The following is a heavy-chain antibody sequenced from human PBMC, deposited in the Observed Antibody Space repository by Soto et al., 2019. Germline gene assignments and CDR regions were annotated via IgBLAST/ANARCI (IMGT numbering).Heavy chain of an antibody. CDR1: GGSISSGGYS. V-gene: IGHV4-30-2*01. D-gene: IGHD3-22*01. Sequence: LSLTCAVSGGSISSGGYSWSWIRQPPGKGLEWIGYIYHSGSTYYNPSLKSRVTISVDRSKNQFSLKLSSVTAADTAVYYCARANDSSGYYYFDYWGQGTLVTVS. CDR2: IYHSGST. CDR3: ARANDSSGYYYFDY. J-gene: IGHJ4*02.